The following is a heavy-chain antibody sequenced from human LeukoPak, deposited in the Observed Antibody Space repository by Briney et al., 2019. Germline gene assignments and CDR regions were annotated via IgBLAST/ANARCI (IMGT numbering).Heavy chain of an antibody. V-gene: IGHV1-46*01. D-gene: IGHD2-2*01. J-gene: IGHJ4*02. CDR1: GYIFTSYA. Sequence: ASVKVSCKASGYIFTSYAMHWVRRAPGQGLEWMGIINPSGGTTNYAQKFQGRVTMTRDTSTSTVYMDLSSLRSEDTAVYYCARVARCTSCFDVDYWGQGTLVTVSS. CDR2: INPSGGTT. CDR3: ARVARCTSCFDVDY.